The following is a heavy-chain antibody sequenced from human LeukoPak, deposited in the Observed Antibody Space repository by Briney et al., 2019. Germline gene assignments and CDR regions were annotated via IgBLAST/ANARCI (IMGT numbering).Heavy chain of an antibody. D-gene: IGHD1-26*01. CDR1: GGSISSSSYY. Sequence: PSETLSLTCTVSGGSISSSSYYWGWIRQPPGKGLEWIGYIYYSGSTNYNPSLKSRVTISVDTSKNQFSLKLSSVTAADTAVYYCARSGWELWVLDYWGQGTLVTVSS. CDR2: IYYSGST. V-gene: IGHV4-61*05. J-gene: IGHJ4*02. CDR3: ARSGWELWVLDY.